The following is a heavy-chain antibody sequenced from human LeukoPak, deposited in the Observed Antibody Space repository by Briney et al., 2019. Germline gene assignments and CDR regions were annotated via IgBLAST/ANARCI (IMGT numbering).Heavy chain of an antibody. Sequence: GGPLRLSCAASGFTFSNYGMNWVRQAPGKGLEWVSGISGSGDRTYYADSVKGRFTISRDNSKNTLYLQMNNLRAEDTAVYYCAKRVPDYWGQGTLVTVSS. CDR1: GFTFSNYG. V-gene: IGHV3-23*01. CDR2: ISGSGDRT. CDR3: AKRVPDY. J-gene: IGHJ4*02.